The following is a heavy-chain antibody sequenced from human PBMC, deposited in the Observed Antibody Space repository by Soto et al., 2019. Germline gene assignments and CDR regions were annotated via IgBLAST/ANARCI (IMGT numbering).Heavy chain of an antibody. Sequence: QVQLVESGGGVVQPGRSLRLSCAASGFTFSSYGMHWVRQAPGKGLEWVAVIWYDGSNKYYADSVKGRFTISRDNSKNTLYLQMNSLRAEDTAVYYCARDEAAARPNIFTYYYGMDVWGQGITVTVSS. CDR3: ARDEAAARPNIFTYYYGMDV. CDR2: IWYDGSNK. V-gene: IGHV3-33*01. D-gene: IGHD6-6*01. J-gene: IGHJ6*02. CDR1: GFTFSSYG.